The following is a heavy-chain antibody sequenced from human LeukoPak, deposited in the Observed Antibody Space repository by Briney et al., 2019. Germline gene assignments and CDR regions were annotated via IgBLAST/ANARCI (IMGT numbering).Heavy chain of an antibody. Sequence: PGGSLRLSCAASGFTFSSYAMSWVRQAPGKGLEWVSAISDSGGSTYYADSVKGRFTIPRDNSKNTLYLQMNSLRAEDTAVYYCAKDRSIAAAGYFDYWGQGTLVTVSS. CDR2: ISDSGGST. J-gene: IGHJ4*02. CDR3: AKDRSIAAAGYFDY. CDR1: GFTFSSYA. D-gene: IGHD6-13*01. V-gene: IGHV3-23*01.